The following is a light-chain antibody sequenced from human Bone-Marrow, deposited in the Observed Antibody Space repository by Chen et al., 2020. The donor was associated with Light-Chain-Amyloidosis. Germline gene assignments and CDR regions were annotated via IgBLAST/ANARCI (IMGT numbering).Light chain of an antibody. CDR1: AFPTKY. J-gene: IGLJ2*01. V-gene: IGLV3-25*03. Sequence: SYELTQPPSVSVSPGQTARIPCSGDAFPTKYAYWFQQKPGQAPVLVIHRDTERPSGISERFSGSSSGTTATLTISGVQAEDEADYHCQSADSSGTYEVIFGGGTKLTVL. CDR3: QSADSSGTYEVI. CDR2: RDT.